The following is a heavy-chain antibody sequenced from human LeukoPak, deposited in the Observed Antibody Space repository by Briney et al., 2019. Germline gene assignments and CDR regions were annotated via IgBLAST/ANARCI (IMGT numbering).Heavy chain of an antibody. J-gene: IGHJ5*02. D-gene: IGHD3-10*01. Sequence: GGSLRLSCAASGFTFSSYWMSWVRQAPGKGLEWVANIKQDGSEKYYVDSVKGRFTISRDNAKNSLYLQMNSLRAEDTAVYYCARELDYYGSGSNPFDPWGQETLVTVSS. CDR2: IKQDGSEK. V-gene: IGHV3-7*03. CDR1: GFTFSSYW. CDR3: ARELDYYGSGSNPFDP.